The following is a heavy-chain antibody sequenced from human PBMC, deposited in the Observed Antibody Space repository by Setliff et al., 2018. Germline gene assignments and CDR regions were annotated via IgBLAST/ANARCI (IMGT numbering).Heavy chain of an antibody. CDR2: LHTSGST. Sequence: PSETLSLTCAVYGGSFSTYFWSWIRQPPGKGLEWVGRLHTSGSTNYNPSLKGRVTISVDTSRNQFSLNLTSVTAADTALYFCARDNPILGATDYWGQGALVTVSS. CDR3: ARDNPILGATDY. V-gene: IGHV4-59*10. J-gene: IGHJ4*02. D-gene: IGHD1-26*01. CDR1: GGSFSTYF.